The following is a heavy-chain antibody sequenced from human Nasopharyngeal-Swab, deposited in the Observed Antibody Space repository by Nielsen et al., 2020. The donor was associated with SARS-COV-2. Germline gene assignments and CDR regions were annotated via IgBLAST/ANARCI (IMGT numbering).Heavy chain of an antibody. V-gene: IGHV1-18*01. J-gene: IGHJ3*02. CDR2: ISAYNGNT. CDR3: ARDNESGDYYAYDI. CDR1: GDTFITFG. Sequence: ASVKVSCKASGDTFITFGITWGRQAPGQGLEWMGWISAYNGNTNYAQKFQDRVTMTTDTSTTTAYMELRGLKTDDTAVYYCARDNESGDYYAYDIWGQGTTVTVSS. D-gene: IGHD4-17*01.